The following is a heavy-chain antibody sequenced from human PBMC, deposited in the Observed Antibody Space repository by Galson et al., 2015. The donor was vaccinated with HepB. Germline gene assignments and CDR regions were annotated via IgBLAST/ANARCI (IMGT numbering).Heavy chain of an antibody. J-gene: IGHJ5*02. Sequence: SETLSLTCTVSDGSINNYSWSWILQPPGKGLEWIGYIYYSGSTNYNPSLKSRVTISVDTSKNQFSLKLSSVTAADTAVYYCARAHHPWSIDFWSGLNWFDPWGQGTLVTVSS. CDR2: IYYSGST. CDR3: ARAHHPWSIDFWSGLNWFDP. CDR1: DGSINNYS. V-gene: IGHV4-59*01. D-gene: IGHD3-3*01.